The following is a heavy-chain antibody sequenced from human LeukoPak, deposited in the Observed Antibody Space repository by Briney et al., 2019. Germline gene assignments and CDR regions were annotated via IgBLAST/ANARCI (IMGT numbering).Heavy chain of an antibody. CDR3: ARADEDGSGSYLHFQH. V-gene: IGHV1-69*13. Sequence: SVKVSCKASGGTFSSYAISWVRQAPGQGLEWMGGIIPIFGTANYAQKFQGRVTITADESTGTAYMELSSLRSEDTAVYYCARADEDGSGSYLHFQHWGQGTLVTVSS. J-gene: IGHJ1*01. CDR2: IIPIFGTA. CDR1: GGTFSSYA. D-gene: IGHD3-10*01.